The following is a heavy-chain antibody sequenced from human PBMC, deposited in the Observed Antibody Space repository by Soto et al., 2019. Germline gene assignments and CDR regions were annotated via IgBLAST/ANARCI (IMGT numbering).Heavy chain of an antibody. V-gene: IGHV4-34*01. CDR2: INHSGST. D-gene: IGHD2-2*01. CDR3: PYWSSTSCYYYYYMDV. J-gene: IGHJ6*03. Sequence: SETLSLTCAVYGGSFSGYYWSWIRQPPGKGLEWIGEINHSGSTNYNPSLKSRVTISVDTSKNQFSLKLSSVTAADTAVYYCPYWSSTSCYYYYYMDVWGKGTTVTVAS. CDR1: GGSFSGYY.